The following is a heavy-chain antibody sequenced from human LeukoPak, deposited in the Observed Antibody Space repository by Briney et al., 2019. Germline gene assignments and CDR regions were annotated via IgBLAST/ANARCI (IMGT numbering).Heavy chain of an antibody. CDR3: VTTTVTHTRDP. J-gene: IGHJ5*02. Sequence: GASVNVSCRASGNDFSDFYFNWVRQAPGRGLEWVGWINPHSRATHYAQRFRGRVTMDASITTAYMELNRLTSDDTAVYYCVTTTVTHTRDPWGQGTLVTVSS. CDR1: GNDFSDFY. D-gene: IGHD1-1*01. V-gene: IGHV1-2*02. CDR2: INPHSRAT.